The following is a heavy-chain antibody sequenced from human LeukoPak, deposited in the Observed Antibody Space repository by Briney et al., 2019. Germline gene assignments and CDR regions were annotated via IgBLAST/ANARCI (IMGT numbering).Heavy chain of an antibody. Sequence: TGVSLRLSCAASGFTFSSYWMSWVRQAPGKGLEWVANIKQDRSEKYCVYSVKGPLTISRDNAKNSLYLQMNRLRAEDTAVFFFQAEDGIRDFDWYAYFDYWGQGTLVTVSS. CDR1: GFTFSSYW. J-gene: IGHJ4*02. V-gene: IGHV3-7*01. CDR3: QAEDGIRDFDWYAYFDY. D-gene: IGHD3-9*01. CDR2: IKQDRSEK.